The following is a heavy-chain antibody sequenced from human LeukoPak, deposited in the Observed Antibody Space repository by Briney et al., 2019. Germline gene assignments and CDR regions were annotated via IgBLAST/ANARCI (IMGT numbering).Heavy chain of an antibody. CDR2: IGGSGGST. CDR3: AKMGEWDLLHLDY. CDR1: GFTFTSYA. V-gene: IGHV3-23*01. J-gene: IGHJ4*02. Sequence: QPGGSLRLSCAASGFTFTSYAMNWVRQAPGKGLEWVSVIGGSGGSTYYADSVKGRFTISRDNSKNTLFLQMNSLRAEDTAVYYCAKMGEWDLLHLDYWGQGTLVTVSS. D-gene: IGHD1-26*01.